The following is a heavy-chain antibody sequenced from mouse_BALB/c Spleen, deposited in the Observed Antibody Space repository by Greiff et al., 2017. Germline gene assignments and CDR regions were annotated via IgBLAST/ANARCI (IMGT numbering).Heavy chain of an antibody. CDR1: GYSITSGYS. J-gene: IGHJ1*01. CDR2: ISYDGSN. V-gene: IGHV3-6*02. CDR3: AGWSVWYFEG. Sequence: EVQVEESGPGLVKPSQSLSLTCSVTGYSITSGYSWNWIRQFPGNKLEWMGYISYDGSNNYNPSLKNRISITRDTSKNQFFLKLNSVTTEDTATYYCAGWSVWYFEGWGAGTTVTVSS.